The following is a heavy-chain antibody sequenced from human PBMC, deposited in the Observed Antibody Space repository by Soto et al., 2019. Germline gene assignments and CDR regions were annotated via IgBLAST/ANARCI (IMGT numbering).Heavy chain of an antibody. V-gene: IGHV3-74*01. CDR3: GTVFEH. CDR1: GITFTNYW. Sequence: EVPLVESGGGSVQPGGSLRLSCVASGITFTNYWMHWVRQVPGKGLVWVARVDSDGRGTSYADFVKGRFTISRDNAKNTRYLLMNSLRVEDTAMSYCGTVFEHWGQGIPVTVSS. J-gene: IGHJ4*02. CDR2: VDSDGRGT.